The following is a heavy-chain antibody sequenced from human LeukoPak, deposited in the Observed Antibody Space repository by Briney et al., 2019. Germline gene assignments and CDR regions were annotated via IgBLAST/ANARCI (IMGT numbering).Heavy chain of an antibody. CDR1: GFTFSGYA. CDR2: IWYDGSNK. Sequence: GGSLRLSCAASGFTFSGYAMHWVRQAPGKGLEWVALIWYDGSNKYYADSVKGRFSISRDSSKETLYLQMNSLRAEDTAVYYCARDSTLRHFDYWGQGTLVTVSS. D-gene: IGHD5-12*01. J-gene: IGHJ4*02. V-gene: IGHV3-33*01. CDR3: ARDSTLRHFDY.